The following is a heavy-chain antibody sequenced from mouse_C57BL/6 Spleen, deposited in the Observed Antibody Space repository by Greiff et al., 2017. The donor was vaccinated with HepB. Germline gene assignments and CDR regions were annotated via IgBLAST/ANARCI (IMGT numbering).Heavy chain of an antibody. J-gene: IGHJ1*03. CDR2: IYPRDGST. D-gene: IGHD2-2*01. CDR1: GYTFTSYD. CDR3: ARCIVLYSFYDGYFDL. Sequence: VQLQQSGPELVKPGASVKLSCKASGYTFTSYDINWVKQRPGQGLEWIGWIYPRDGSTKYNEKFKGKATLTVDTSSSTAYMELHSLTSEDSAVYFCARCIVLYSFYDGYFDLSGTPTTVTISS. V-gene: IGHV1-85*01.